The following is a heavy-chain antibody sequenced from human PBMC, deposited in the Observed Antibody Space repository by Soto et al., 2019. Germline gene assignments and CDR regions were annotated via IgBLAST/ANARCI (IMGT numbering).Heavy chain of an antibody. CDR1: GFTFSSYW. D-gene: IGHD6-19*01. CDR3: ARDHSSGWYKTYYMDV. V-gene: IGHV3-7*01. Sequence: GGSLRLSCAASGFTFSSYWMSWVRQAPGKGLEWVANIKQDGSEKYYVDSVKGRFTISRDNAKNSLYLQMNSLRAEDTAVYYCARDHSSGWYKTYYMDVWGKGTTVTVSS. CDR2: IKQDGSEK. J-gene: IGHJ6*03.